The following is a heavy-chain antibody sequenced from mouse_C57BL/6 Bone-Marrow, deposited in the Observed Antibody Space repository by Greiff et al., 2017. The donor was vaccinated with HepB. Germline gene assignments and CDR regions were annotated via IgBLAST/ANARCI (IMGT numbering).Heavy chain of an antibody. D-gene: IGHD1-1*01. V-gene: IGHV3-6*01. Sequence: DVQLQESGPGLVKPSQSLSLTCSVTGYSITSGYYWNWIRQFPGNKLEWMGYISYDGSNNYNPSLKNRISITRDTSKNQFFLKLNSVTTEDTATYYCAREGYGSSYWFAYWGQGTLVTVSA. CDR2: ISYDGSN. CDR3: AREGYGSSYWFAY. CDR1: GYSITSGYY. J-gene: IGHJ3*01.